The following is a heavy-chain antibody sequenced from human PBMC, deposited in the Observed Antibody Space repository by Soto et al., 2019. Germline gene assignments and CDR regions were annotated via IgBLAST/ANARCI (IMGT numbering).Heavy chain of an antibody. CDR2: INPNSGGT. J-gene: IGHJ5*02. V-gene: IGHV1-2*04. CDR3: ARGQSSYPMITFGGVIVTDGFDP. Sequence: ASVKVSCKASGYTFTGYYMHWVRQAPGQGLEWMGWINPNSGGTNYAQKFQGWVTMTRDTSISTAYMELSRLGSDDTAVYYCARGQSSYPMITFGGVIVTDGFDPWGQGTLVTVSS. CDR1: GYTFTGYY. D-gene: IGHD3-16*02.